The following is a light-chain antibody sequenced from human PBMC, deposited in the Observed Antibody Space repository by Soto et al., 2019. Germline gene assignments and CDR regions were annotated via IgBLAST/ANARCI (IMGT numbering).Light chain of an antibody. Sequence: SYELTQPPSVSVAPGQTATISCGGHNVRSKKVHWYQQKPGQAPVLVVFDDSDRPSEIPERFSGSNSGIAATLTISRVEAGDEADYYCQVWDSSSDHPGVFGTGTKLTVL. J-gene: IGLJ1*01. CDR3: QVWDSSSDHPGV. CDR1: NVRSKK. CDR2: DDS. V-gene: IGLV3-21*02.